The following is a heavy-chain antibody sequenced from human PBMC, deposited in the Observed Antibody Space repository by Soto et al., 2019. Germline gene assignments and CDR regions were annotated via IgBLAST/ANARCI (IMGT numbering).Heavy chain of an antibody. J-gene: IGHJ6*02. CDR2: ISSSSSTI. CDR3: ARGTYDYYYYYGMDV. V-gene: IGHV3-48*02. D-gene: IGHD1-1*01. CDR1: GFTFSSYS. Sequence: PGGSLRLSCAASGFTFSSYSMNWVRQAPGKGLEWVSYISSSSSTIYYADSVKGRFTISRDNAKNSLYLQMNSLRDEDTAVYYCARGTYDYYYYYGMDVWGQGTTVTAP.